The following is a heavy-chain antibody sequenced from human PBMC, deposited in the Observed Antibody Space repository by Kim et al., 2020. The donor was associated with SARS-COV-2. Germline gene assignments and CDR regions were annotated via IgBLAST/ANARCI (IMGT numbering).Heavy chain of an antibody. D-gene: IGHD2-15*01. V-gene: IGHV3-23*01. CDR3: ATEAFRGYCSGGSCYFDY. Sequence: KGRFTISRDNSKNTLYLQMNSLRAEDTAVYYCATEAFRGYCSGGSCYFDYWGQGTLVTVSS. J-gene: IGHJ4*02.